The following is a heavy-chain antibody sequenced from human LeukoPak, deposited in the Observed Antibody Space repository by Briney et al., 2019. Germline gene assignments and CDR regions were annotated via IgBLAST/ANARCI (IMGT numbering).Heavy chain of an antibody. CDR3: ASGVYYYYYMDV. D-gene: IGHD3-16*01. CDR1: GGTFSSYA. J-gene: IGHJ6*03. V-gene: IGHV1-69*05. Sequence: SVKVSCKASGGTFSSYAISWVRQAPGQGLEWMGRIIPIFGTANYAQKFQGRVTITTDESTSTAYMELSSLRSEDTAVYYCASGVYYYYYMDVWGKGTTATVSS. CDR2: IIPIFGTA.